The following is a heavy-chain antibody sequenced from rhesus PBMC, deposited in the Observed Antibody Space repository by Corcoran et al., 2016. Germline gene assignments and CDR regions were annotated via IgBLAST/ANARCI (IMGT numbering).Heavy chain of an antibody. CDR1: GGSISGSC. V-gene: IGHV4-165*01. J-gene: IGHJ4*01. D-gene: IGHD6-31*01. Sequence: QLQLQESGPGLVKPSETLSLTCAVSGGSISGSCRRGIRQAPGQGLEWIGRCDRSGSTYYNPSLKSRVNLSGDTSKNQFSLKLSSVTAADTAGYYCARHDPYSSGWPEFDYWGQGVLVTVSS. CDR3: ARHDPYSSGWPEFDY. CDR2: CDRSGST.